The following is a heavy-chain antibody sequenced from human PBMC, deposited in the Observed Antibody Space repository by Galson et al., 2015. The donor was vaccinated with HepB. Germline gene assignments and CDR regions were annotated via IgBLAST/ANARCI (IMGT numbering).Heavy chain of an antibody. CDR3: ARDNSAVRGVLDAFDI. CDR1: GLTFSRFW. CDR2: INEDGGVK. V-gene: IGHV3-7*03. D-gene: IGHD3-10*02. Sequence: SLRLSCAASGLTFSRFWMSWVRQAPGKGLEWVANINEDGGVKYYVDSVKGRFTISRDNAKDSVYLQMNSLRAEDTAVYYCARDNSAVRGVLDAFDIWGQGTMVPVTS. J-gene: IGHJ3*02.